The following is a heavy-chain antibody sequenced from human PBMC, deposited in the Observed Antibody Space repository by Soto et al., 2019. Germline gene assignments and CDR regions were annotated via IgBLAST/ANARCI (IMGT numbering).Heavy chain of an antibody. D-gene: IGHD3-16*01. CDR2: IKRSGDGT. Sequence: EVQLLASGGGLVQPGGSLRLSCAASGFTFSDYAMSWLRQAPGRGLEWVSGIKRSGDGTYYAATVKGRFTISRDNSKNTGYLHMNSLRAEDTAVYYCAKDDRGGDPQYDYWGQGTLVTVSS. CDR1: GFTFSDYA. CDR3: AKDDRGGDPQYDY. J-gene: IGHJ4*02. V-gene: IGHV3-23*01.